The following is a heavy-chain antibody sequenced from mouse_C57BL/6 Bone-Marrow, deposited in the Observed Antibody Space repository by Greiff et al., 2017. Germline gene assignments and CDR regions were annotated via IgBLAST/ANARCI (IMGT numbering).Heavy chain of an antibody. Sequence: QVQLKQPGAELVRPGTSVTLSFKASGYTFTSYWLHWLKQRPGQGLEWLGVLDPSASYTNYNQKVKGKSTLTVDTSSSTAYMQRSSLTSEDSAVDYCARDDGYWGQGTTLTVSA. J-gene: IGHJ2*01. D-gene: IGHD2-3*01. CDR1: GYTFTSYW. CDR3: ARDDGY. CDR2: LDPSASYT. V-gene: IGHV1-59*01.